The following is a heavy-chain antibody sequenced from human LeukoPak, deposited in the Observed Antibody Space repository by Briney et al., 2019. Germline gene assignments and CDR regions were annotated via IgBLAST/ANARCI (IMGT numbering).Heavy chain of an antibody. D-gene: IGHD6-13*01. CDR3: ARRGHCSSWPYNWFDP. CDR1: GYSFTSYW. Sequence: GESLKIPSKGSGYSFTSYWIAWVRQMPGKRLEWLGIIYPDYSDTKYSPSFQGQVTISADKSIGTAYLKWSSLKVSDTAMYYCARRGHCSSWPYNWFDPWGQGTLVTVSS. V-gene: IGHV5-51*01. CDR2: IYPDYSDT. J-gene: IGHJ5*02.